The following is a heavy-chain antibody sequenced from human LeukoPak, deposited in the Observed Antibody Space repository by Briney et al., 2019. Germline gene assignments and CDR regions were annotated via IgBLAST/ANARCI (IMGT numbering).Heavy chain of an antibody. CDR2: IIPILGIA. CDR1: GYTFTSYY. D-gene: IGHD3-9*01. V-gene: IGHV1-69*04. J-gene: IGHJ4*02. CDR3: ARALGILTGYYDY. Sequence: SVKVSCKASGYTFTSYYMHWVRQAPGQGLEWMGRIIPILGIANYAQKFQGRVTITADKSTSTAYMELSSLRSEDTAVYYCARALGILTGYYDYWGQGTLVTVSS.